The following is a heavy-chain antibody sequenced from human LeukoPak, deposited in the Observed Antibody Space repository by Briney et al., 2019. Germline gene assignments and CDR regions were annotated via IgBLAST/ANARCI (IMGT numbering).Heavy chain of an antibody. J-gene: IGHJ5*01. CDR1: GGTFDSYT. CDR3: AREGSYYAFNYFDS. V-gene: IGHV1-69*13. D-gene: IGHD1-26*01. CDR2: IIPIFGTA. Sequence: SVKVSCKASGGTFDSYTISWVRQAPGQGLEWMGGIIPIFGTADYAQKFQGRVTITADESTSTAYMELSSLRSEDTAVYYCAREGSYYAFNYFDSWGQGTLVTVSS.